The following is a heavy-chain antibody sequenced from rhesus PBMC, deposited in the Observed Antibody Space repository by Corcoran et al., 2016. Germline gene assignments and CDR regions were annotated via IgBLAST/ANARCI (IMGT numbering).Heavy chain of an antibody. CDR3: VRKSIIAAGALDV. CDR2: FFGRGGRT. D-gene: IGHD6-31*01. CDR1: GGSINDNYY. V-gene: IGHV4S9*01. Sequence: QVLLQESGPGLVKPSETLSLSCAVSGGSINDNYYWNWIRQPPGKGLEWIGNFFGRGGRTYYNPPLLSRVTISTDTSKSQFSLKLNSVTAADTAVYYCVRKSIIAAGALDVWGRGVLVIVSS. J-gene: IGHJ5-2*02.